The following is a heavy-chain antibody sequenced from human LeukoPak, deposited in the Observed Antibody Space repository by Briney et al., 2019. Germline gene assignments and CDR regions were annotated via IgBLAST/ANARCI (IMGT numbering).Heavy chain of an antibody. CDR1: GFTFSSYG. CDR2: ISYDGSNK. Sequence: GGSLRLSCAASGFTFSSYGMHWVRQAPGTGLEWVAVISYDGSNKYYADSVKGRFTISRDNSKNTLYLQMNSLRAEDTAVYYCARDAERVYYDSSGYFVAYYFDYWGQGTLVTVSS. V-gene: IGHV3-30*03. J-gene: IGHJ4*02. CDR3: ARDAERVYYDSSGYFVAYYFDY. D-gene: IGHD3-22*01.